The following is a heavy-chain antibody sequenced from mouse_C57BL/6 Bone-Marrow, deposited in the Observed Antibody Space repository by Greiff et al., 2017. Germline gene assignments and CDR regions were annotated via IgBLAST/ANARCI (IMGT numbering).Heavy chain of an antibody. CDR2: IYPRSGNT. V-gene: IGHV1-81*01. CDR3: ARFVFDY. J-gene: IGHJ2*01. Sequence: QFQLQQSGAELARPGASVKLSCKASGYTFTSYGISWVKQRTGQGLEWIGEIYPRSGNTYYNEKFKGKATLTADKSSSTAYMELRSLTSEDSAVYFCARFVFDYWGQGTTLTVSS. CDR1: GYTFTSYG.